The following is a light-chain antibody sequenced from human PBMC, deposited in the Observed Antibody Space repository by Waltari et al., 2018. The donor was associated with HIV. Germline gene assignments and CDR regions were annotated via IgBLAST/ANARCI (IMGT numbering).Light chain of an antibody. Sequence: NFMLTQPHSVSESPGKTVTISCTGSSGSIGTNYVQWYQQRPGSSPTTVIYGDNRRPSGVPGRFSGSIDSSSNSASLTISGLKTEDEADYYCQSYDSTNHVVFGGGTKLTVL. CDR3: QSYDSTNHVV. V-gene: IGLV6-57*01. CDR1: SGSIGTNY. CDR2: GDN. J-gene: IGLJ2*01.